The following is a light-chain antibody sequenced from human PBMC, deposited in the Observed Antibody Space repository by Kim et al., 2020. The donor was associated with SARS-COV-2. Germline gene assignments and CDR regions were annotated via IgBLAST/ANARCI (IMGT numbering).Light chain of an antibody. V-gene: IGKV3-15*01. CDR1: QSVGTT. J-gene: IGKJ4*01. CDR3: QQYDNWPFT. Sequence: ASPGARAPRSCRGSQSVGTTLIWYEQKPGQPPRLLSYGGSARATGLPARFSGSGSGTEFTLTISRLQSEDFAVYYCQQYDNWPFTFGGGTKVDIK. CDR2: GGS.